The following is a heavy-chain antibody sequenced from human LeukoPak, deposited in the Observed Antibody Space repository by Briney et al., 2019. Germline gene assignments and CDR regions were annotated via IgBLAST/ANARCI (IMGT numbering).Heavy chain of an antibody. Sequence: PGGSLRLSCAVSGITFSTIGVSWVRLAPGKGLEWVSIISKSGGSTFYADSVKGRFTISRDNSKDTLYLQMNSLRAEDTAVYYCAKYVSARGPPYALAVWGQGTTVTVSS. CDR3: AKYVSARGPPYALAV. CDR1: GITFSTIG. CDR2: ISKSGGST. V-gene: IGHV3-23*01. J-gene: IGHJ6*02. D-gene: IGHD2/OR15-2a*01.